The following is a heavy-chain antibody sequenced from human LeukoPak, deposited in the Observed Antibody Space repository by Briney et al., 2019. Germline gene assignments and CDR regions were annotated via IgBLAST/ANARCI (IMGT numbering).Heavy chain of an antibody. J-gene: IGHJ4*02. CDR2: ISAYNGNT. CDR1: GYTFTSNG. Sequence: ASVKVSCKASGYTFTSNGISWVRQGPGQGLELMGWISAYNGNTNYAQKLQGRVTMTTDTSTSTAYMELRTLTSDDTAVYYCARVRYDILTGYYNRGYFDYWGQGTLVTVSS. CDR3: ARVRYDILTGYYNRGYFDY. V-gene: IGHV1-18*01. D-gene: IGHD3-9*01.